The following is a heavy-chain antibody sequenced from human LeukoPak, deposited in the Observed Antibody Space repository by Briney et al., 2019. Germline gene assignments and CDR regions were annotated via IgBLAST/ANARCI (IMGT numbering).Heavy chain of an antibody. V-gene: IGHV3-21*01. Sequence: GGSLRLSCAASGFTFSSYSMNWVRQAPGKGLEWVSSISSSSSYIYYADSVKGRFTISRDNAKNSLYLQMNSLRAEDTAVYYCAREAPYYYDSSGYPDYWGQGTLVTVSS. CDR2: ISSSSSYI. J-gene: IGHJ4*02. CDR1: GFTFSSYS. D-gene: IGHD3-22*01. CDR3: AREAPYYYDSSGYPDY.